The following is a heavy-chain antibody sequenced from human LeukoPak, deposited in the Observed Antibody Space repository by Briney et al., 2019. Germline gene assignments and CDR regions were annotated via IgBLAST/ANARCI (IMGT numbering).Heavy chain of an antibody. CDR3: ARGYYDSSGYYLIDY. V-gene: IGHV3-23*01. J-gene: IGHJ4*02. CDR1: GFTLTSYA. D-gene: IGHD3-22*01. CDR2: IIGSVHST. Sequence: PGESLRLSCAASGFTLTSYAMSWVRQAPGKGLEWVSAIIGSVHSTYYADSVKGRFTISRDNSKNTLYLQMNSLRAEDTAVYYCARGYYDSSGYYLIDYWGQGTLVTVSS.